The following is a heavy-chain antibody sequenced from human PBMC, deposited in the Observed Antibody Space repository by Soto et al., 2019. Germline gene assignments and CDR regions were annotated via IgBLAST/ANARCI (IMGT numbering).Heavy chain of an antibody. CDR2: VNFDGRTT. V-gene: IGHV3-74*01. CDR3: GRGIQTYYGVDV. J-gene: IGHJ6*02. CDR1: GFTFSNYW. Sequence: EEQLVESGGGLVQPGGSLRVSCAASGFTFSNYWMHWVRQVPGKGLVWVSRVNFDGRTTNYADSVKGRFTISRDNARNTVYLKMNSLRAADTAGYYCGRGIQTYYGVDVWGQGTTVTVSS.